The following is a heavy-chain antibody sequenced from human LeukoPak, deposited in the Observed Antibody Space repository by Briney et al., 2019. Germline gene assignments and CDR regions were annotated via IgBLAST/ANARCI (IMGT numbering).Heavy chain of an antibody. CDR2: ISRHGSTT. D-gene: IGHD3-22*01. V-gene: IGHV3-43*01. CDR3: AKDIGDSIGYNYFDS. Sequence: PGGSLRLSCAASRFTFDDYTMHWVRRAPGKGLVWVSVISRHGSTTKYADSVRGRFTISRDNRKNSLSLQMNSLRPEDTALYYCAKDIGDSIGYNYFDSWGQGTLVTVSS. CDR1: RFTFDDYT. J-gene: IGHJ4*02.